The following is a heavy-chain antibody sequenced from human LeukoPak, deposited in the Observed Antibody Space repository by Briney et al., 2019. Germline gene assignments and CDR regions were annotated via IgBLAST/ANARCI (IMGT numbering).Heavy chain of an antibody. J-gene: IGHJ4*02. Sequence: GGSLRLSCAASGFTFSSYEMNWVRQAPGKGVEWVSYISTTGSSIYYADSVKGRFTISRDNVKNLLYLQMNSLRAEDTAVYYCARVQRGIAVALDYWGQGTLVTVSS. CDR3: ARVQRGIAVALDY. CDR2: ISTTGSSI. D-gene: IGHD6-19*01. V-gene: IGHV3-48*03. CDR1: GFTFSSYE.